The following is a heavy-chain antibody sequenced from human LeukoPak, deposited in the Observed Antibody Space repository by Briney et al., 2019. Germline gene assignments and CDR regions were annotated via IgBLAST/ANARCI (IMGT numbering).Heavy chain of an antibody. V-gene: IGHV6-1*01. CDR1: GDSVSSNSAA. Sequence: SQTLSLTCAISGDSVSSNSAAWNWIRQSPSRGLEWLGRTYYRSKWYNDYAVSVKSRITINPDTSKNQFSLQLNSVTPEDTAVYYCARDHPEYYYDSSGYPHDAFDIWGQGTMVTVSS. J-gene: IGHJ3*02. D-gene: IGHD3-22*01. CDR2: TYYRSKWYN. CDR3: ARDHPEYYYDSSGYPHDAFDI.